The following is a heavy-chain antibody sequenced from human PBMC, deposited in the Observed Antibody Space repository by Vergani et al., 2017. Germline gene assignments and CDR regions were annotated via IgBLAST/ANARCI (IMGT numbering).Heavy chain of an antibody. Sequence: QLQLQESGSGLVKPSQTLSLTCAVSGDSITNGGFSWNWIRQPPGKGPEWIGYIFPSGNSDYNPSLKNRVSISLDKSKNQFSLWVNSVTAAATAVYFCARASLRALVGYYYYMDVWGKGKPVVVSS. D-gene: IGHD3-16*02. CDR3: ARASLRALVGYYYYMDV. V-gene: IGHV4-30-2*01. CDR1: GDSITNGGFS. J-gene: IGHJ6*03. CDR2: IFPSGNS.